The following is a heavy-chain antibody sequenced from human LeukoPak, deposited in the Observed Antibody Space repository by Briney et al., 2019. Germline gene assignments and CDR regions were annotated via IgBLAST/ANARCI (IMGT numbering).Heavy chain of an antibody. CDR3: AKELYDISYYFHY. CDR2: ISGSGGST. J-gene: IGHJ4*02. V-gene: IGHV3-23*01. CDR1: GFTFSSYG. Sequence: GGSLRLSCAASGFTFSSYGMSWVRQAPGKGLEWVSAISGSGGSTYYADSVKGRFTISRDNSKNTLYLQMNSLRAEDTAVYFCAKELYDISYYFHYWGQGTLVTVSS. D-gene: IGHD3-9*01.